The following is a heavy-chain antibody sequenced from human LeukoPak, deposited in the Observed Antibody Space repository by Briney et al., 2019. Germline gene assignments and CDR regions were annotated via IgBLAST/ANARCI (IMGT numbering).Heavy chain of an antibody. Sequence: ASLKVSCKASGYTFTSYGISWVRQAPGQGLEWMGWISAYNGNTNYAQKLQGRVTMTTATSTRPAYMELRSLRSDDTAVYYCARGKTTVSKKSEPTSFDYWGQGTLVTVSS. CDR1: GYTFTSYG. D-gene: IGHD4-17*01. J-gene: IGHJ4*02. V-gene: IGHV1-18*01. CDR2: ISAYNGNT. CDR3: ARGKTTVSKKSEPTSFDY.